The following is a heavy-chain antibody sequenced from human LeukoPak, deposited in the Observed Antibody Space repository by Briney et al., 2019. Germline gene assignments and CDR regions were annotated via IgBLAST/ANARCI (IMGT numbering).Heavy chain of an antibody. D-gene: IGHD6-13*01. CDR2: INPNSGGT. CDR3: ARADVGSSWSTGQEH. CDR1: GYTFTGYY. Sequence: ASVKVSCKASGYTFTGYYMHWVRQAPGQGLEWMGWINPNSGGTNYAQKFQGRVTMTRDTSISTAYMELSRLRSDDTAVYYCARADVGSSWSTGQEHWGQGTLVTVSS. V-gene: IGHV1-2*02. J-gene: IGHJ1*01.